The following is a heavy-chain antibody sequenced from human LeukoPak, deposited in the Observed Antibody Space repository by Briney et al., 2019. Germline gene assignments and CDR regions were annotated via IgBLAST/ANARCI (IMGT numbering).Heavy chain of an antibody. V-gene: IGHV3-43*02. CDR2: IRGDSGGT. D-gene: IGHD3-10*01. CDR1: GFNFAAYP. CDR3: ARDPGGSGSAWAANLFDP. J-gene: IGHJ5*02. Sequence: AGSLRLSCVASGFNFAAYPMHWVRQVPGKGLEWVALIRGDSGGTFYTDSVKGRFTISRENRKNSLYLQMNSLTTEDTALYYCARDPGGSGSAWAANLFDPWGQGTLVTVSS.